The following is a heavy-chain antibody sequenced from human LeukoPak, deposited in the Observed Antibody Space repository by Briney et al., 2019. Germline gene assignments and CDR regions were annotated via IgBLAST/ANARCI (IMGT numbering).Heavy chain of an antibody. V-gene: IGHV3-33*06. CDR3: ANFDH. CDR2: IKSDGSNE. Sequence: PGRSLRLSCTVSGLTFSGSDIHWVRRAPGKGLEWVATIKSDGSNEYFADSVKGRFTISRDNSRNIAHLQMSSLRAEDTAIYYCANFDHWGQGTLVTVS. CDR1: GLTFSGSD. J-gene: IGHJ4*02.